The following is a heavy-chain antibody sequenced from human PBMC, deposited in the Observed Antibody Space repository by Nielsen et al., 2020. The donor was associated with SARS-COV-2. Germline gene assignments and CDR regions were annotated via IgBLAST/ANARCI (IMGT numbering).Heavy chain of an antibody. J-gene: IGHJ4*02. D-gene: IGHD4-17*01. Sequence: GGSLRLSCAASGFTFSSYSMNWVRQAPGKGLEWVSSISSSSSYIYYADSVKGRFTISRDNAKNSLYLQMNSLRAEDTAVYYCARIGPDDYGDEDDTNYFDYWGQGTLVTVSS. CDR2: ISSSSSYI. CDR1: GFTFSSYS. V-gene: IGHV3-21*01. CDR3: ARIGPDDYGDEDDTNYFDY.